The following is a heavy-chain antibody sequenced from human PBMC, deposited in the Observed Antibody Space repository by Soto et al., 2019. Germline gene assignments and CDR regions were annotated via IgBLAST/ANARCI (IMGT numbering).Heavy chain of an antibody. D-gene: IGHD2-15*01. CDR1: GFTFSSYG. Sequence: QVQLVESGGGVVQPGRSLRLSCAASGFTFSSYGMHWVRQAPGKGLEWVAVISYDGSNKYYADSVKGRFTISRDNSNNTRYLQMNSLRAEGTAVYYCAKEVEGGGYFDSGGQGTLVTVSS. CDR2: ISYDGSNK. V-gene: IGHV3-30*18. CDR3: AKEVEGGGYFDS. J-gene: IGHJ4*02.